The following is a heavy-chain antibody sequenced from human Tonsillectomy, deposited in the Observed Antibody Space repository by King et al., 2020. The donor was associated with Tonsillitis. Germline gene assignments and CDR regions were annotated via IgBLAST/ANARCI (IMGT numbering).Heavy chain of an antibody. CDR2: ISWNSGSI. CDR3: AKDRGKYSSSSGFDY. Sequence: VQLVESGGGLVQPGRSLRLSCAASGFTFDDYAMHWVRQAPGKGLEWVSGISWNSGSIGYADSVKGRFTISRDNAKNSLYPEMNSLRAEDTALYYCAKDRGKYSSSSGFDYWGQGTLVTVSS. CDR1: GFTFDDYA. V-gene: IGHV3-9*01. D-gene: IGHD6-6*01. J-gene: IGHJ4*02.